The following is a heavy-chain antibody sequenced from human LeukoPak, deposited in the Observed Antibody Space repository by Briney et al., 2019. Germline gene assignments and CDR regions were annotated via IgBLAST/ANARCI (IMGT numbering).Heavy chain of an antibody. CDR3: ARDPGRYYYYMDV. CDR1: GYTFTSNY. CDR2: INPNSGGT. J-gene: IGHJ6*03. Sequence: ASVKVSCKAFGYTFTSNYMHWVRQAPGQGLEWMGWINPNSGGTNYAQKFQGRVTMTRDTSISTAYMELSRLRSDDTAVYYCARDPGRYYYYMDVWGKGTTVTVSS. V-gene: IGHV1-2*02.